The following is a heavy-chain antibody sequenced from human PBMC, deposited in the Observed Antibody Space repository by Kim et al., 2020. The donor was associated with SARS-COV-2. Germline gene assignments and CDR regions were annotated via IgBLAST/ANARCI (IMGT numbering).Heavy chain of an antibody. CDR1: GGSISSGGYY. Sequence: SETLSLTCTVSGGSISSGGYYWSWIRQHPGKGLEWIGYIYYSGSTYYNPSLKSRVTISVDTSNNQFSLKLSSVTAADTAVYYCARARKDIVLVVYAMGAFDIWGQGTMVTVSS. V-gene: IGHV4-31*03. D-gene: IGHD2-8*02. CDR3: ARARKDIVLVVYAMGAFDI. CDR2: IYYSGST. J-gene: IGHJ3*02.